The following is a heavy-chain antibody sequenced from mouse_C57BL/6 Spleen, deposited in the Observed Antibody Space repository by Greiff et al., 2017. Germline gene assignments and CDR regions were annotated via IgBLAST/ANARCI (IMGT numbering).Heavy chain of an antibody. J-gene: IGHJ1*03. CDR2: INPYNGGT. V-gene: IGHV1-19*01. Sequence: EVQLQQSGPVLVKPGASVKMSCKASGYTFTDYYMNWVKQSHGKSLEWIGVINPYNGGTSYNQKFKGKATLTVDKSSSTAYMELNSLTSEDSAVYYCARSLYGNYWYFDVWGTGTTVTVAS. CDR1: GYTFTDYY. CDR3: ARSLYGNYWYFDV. D-gene: IGHD2-1*01.